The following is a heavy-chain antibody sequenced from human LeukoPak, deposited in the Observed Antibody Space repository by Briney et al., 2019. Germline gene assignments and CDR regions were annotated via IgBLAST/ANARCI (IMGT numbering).Heavy chain of an antibody. V-gene: IGHV4-4*02. CDR3: ARDLTGDNWNYRGWFDP. J-gene: IGHJ5*02. D-gene: IGHD1-7*01. Sequence: PSETLSLTCAVSGGSISSSNWWSWVRQPPGKGLEWIGYIYHSGSTYYNPSLKSRVTISVDRSKNQFSLKLSSVTAADTAVYYCARDLTGDNWNYRGWFDPWGQGTLVTVSS. CDR1: GGSISSSNW. CDR2: IYHSGST.